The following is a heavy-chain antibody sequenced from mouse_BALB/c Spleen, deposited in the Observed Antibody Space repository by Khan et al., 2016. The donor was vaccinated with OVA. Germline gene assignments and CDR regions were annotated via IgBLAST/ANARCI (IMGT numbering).Heavy chain of an antibody. Sequence: QVQLKQSGAELVRPGASVKLSCKTSGYIFTSYWIHWVKQRSGQGLEWIARIYPGTDNTYFNEKLKDKATLTADKSSSTAYMHLSSLKSEDSAVYICARGEALYYFDYWGQGTTLTVSS. V-gene: IGHV1-76*01. J-gene: IGHJ2*01. CDR1: GYIFTSYW. D-gene: IGHD1-1*01. CDR3: ARGEALYYFDY. CDR2: IYPGTDNT.